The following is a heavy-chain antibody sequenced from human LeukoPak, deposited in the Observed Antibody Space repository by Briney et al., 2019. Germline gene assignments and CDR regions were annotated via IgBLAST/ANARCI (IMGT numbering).Heavy chain of an antibody. J-gene: IGHJ6*02. V-gene: IGHV3-21*01. CDR3: AKVSNYYGSGSSSRYYYYYGMDV. CDR2: ISSSSSYI. D-gene: IGHD3-10*01. Sequence: GRSLRLSCAASGFTFDDYAMHWVRQAPGKGLEWVSSISSSSSYIYYADSVKGRFTISRDNSKNTLYLQMNSLRAEDTAFYYCAKVSNYYGSGSSSRYYYYYGMDVWGQGTTVTVSS. CDR1: GFTFDDYA.